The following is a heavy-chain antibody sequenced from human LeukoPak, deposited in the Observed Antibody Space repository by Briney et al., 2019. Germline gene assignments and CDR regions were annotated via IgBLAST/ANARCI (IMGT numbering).Heavy chain of an antibody. CDR2: TRDKARGYTT. D-gene: IGHD3-22*01. J-gene: IGHJ3*02. CDR1: GVTLNDHQ. Sequence: GGSLRLSCAASGVTLNDHQMDWVRQAPGKGLEWVGRTRDKARGYTTEYAASVKGRFTISRDDSKSLVYLQMNSLRTEDTAVYFCARDGAEGDNSAFDMWGQGTVVTVSS. V-gene: IGHV3-72*01. CDR3: ARDGAEGDNSAFDM.